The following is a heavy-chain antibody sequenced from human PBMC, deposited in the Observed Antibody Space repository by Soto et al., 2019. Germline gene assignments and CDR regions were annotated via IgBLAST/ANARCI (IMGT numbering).Heavy chain of an antibody. V-gene: IGHV1-2*04. J-gene: IGHJ6*02. CDR3: ASSVNYYYGMDV. CDR2: INPNSGGT. Sequence: ASVKVSCKASGYTFTGYYMHWVRQAPGQGLEWMGWINPNSGGTNYAQKFQGWVTMTRDTSISTAYMELSRLRSDDTAVYYCASSVNYYYGMDVWRQGTTVTVSS. CDR1: GYTFTGYY.